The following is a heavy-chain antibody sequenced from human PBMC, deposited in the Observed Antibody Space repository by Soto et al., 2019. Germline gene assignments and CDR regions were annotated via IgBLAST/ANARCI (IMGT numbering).Heavy chain of an antibody. CDR3: ARDQNPIIAEAGPYY. CDR1: GYTFTSYG. CDR2: ISAYNGNT. D-gene: IGHD6-13*01. J-gene: IGHJ4*02. Sequence: ASVKISCKASGYTFTSYGISWVRQAPGQGLEWMGWISAYNGNTNYAQKLQGRVTMTTDTSTSTAYMELRSLRSDDTAVYYCARDQNPIIAEAGPYYWGQGTLVTVSS. V-gene: IGHV1-18*01.